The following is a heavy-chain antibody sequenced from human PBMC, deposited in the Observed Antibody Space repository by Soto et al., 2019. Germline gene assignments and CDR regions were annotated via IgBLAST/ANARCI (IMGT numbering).Heavy chain of an antibody. V-gene: IGHV4-39*01. D-gene: IGHD6-13*01. CDR3: ARCSSSLIYYCYYYYMDV. J-gene: IGHJ6*03. CDR2: IYYSGST. Sequence: SETLSLTCTVSGGSISSSSYYWGWIRQPPGKGLEWIGSIYYSGSTYYNPSLKSRVTISVDTSKNQFSLKLSSVTAADTAVYYCARCSSSLIYYCYYYYMDVWGKGTTVTVSS. CDR1: GGSISSSSYY.